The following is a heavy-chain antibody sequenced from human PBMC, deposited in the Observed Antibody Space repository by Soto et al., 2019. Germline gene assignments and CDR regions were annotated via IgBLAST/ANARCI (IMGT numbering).Heavy chain of an antibody. CDR2: FDPEDGET. Sequence: ASVKVSCKVSGYTLTELSMHWVRQAPGKGLEWMGGFDPEDGETIYAQKFQGRATMTEDTSTDTAYMELSSLRSEDTAVYYCATTHSGSYYGYYYYGMDVWGQGTTVTVSS. D-gene: IGHD1-26*01. CDR1: GYTLTELS. CDR3: ATTHSGSYYGYYYYGMDV. V-gene: IGHV1-24*01. J-gene: IGHJ6*02.